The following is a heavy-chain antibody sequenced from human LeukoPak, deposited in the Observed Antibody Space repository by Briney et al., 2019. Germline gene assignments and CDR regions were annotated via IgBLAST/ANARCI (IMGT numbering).Heavy chain of an antibody. CDR2: FSGGSNYI. J-gene: IGHJ6*02. CDR1: GFTFSSYS. Sequence: GGSLRLSCAASGFTFSSYSMTWVRQAPGKGLEWVSSFSGGSNYIYYADSVRGRFTISRDNAKNSLFLQMNSLRAEDTAVYYCARAGYCTNGVCYAYGMDVWGQGTTVTVSS. V-gene: IGHV3-21*01. CDR3: ARAGYCTNGVCYAYGMDV. D-gene: IGHD2-8*01.